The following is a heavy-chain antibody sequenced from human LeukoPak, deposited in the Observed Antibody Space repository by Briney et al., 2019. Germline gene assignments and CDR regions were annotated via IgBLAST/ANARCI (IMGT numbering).Heavy chain of an antibody. J-gene: IGHJ4*02. D-gene: IGHD2-15*01. CDR3: AKSGLNHFDY. V-gene: IGHV3-30*04. CDR1: GFTFSSYA. CDR2: ISYDGSNK. Sequence: PGGSLRLSCAASGFTFSSYAMHWVRQAPGKGLEWVAVISYDGSNKYYADSVKGRFTISRDNSKNTLYLQMNSLRAEDTAVYYCAKSGLNHFDYWGQGTLVTVSS.